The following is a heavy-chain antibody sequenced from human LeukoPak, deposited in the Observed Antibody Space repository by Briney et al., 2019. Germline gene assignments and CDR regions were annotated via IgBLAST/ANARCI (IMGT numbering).Heavy chain of an antibody. CDR2: INSDGSST. D-gene: IGHD5-12*01. CDR3: ARGGFGGYDSSFDY. CDR1: GSTFSNYW. Sequence: GGSLRLSCAASGSTFSNYWMHWVRQGPGKELVWISRINSDGSSTSYADSVKGRFTISRDNPKNTLYLQMNSLRVEDTAVYYCARGGFGGYDSSFDYWGQGTLVTVSS. J-gene: IGHJ4*02. V-gene: IGHV3-74*01.